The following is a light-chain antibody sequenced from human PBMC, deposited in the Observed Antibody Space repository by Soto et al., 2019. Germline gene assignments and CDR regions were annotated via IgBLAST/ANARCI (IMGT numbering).Light chain of an antibody. CDR2: EDI. V-gene: IGLV2-23*01. CDR3: CSYAGGASVV. CDR1: SSDIGRYNL. Sequence: QFALTQPASVSGSPGQSITISCTATSSDIGRYNLVSWYQQHPGKAPKLIIYEDIERPSGVSDRFSGSKSGNTASLTISGLQTEDEADYYCCSYAGGASVVFGGGTKLTVL. J-gene: IGLJ2*01.